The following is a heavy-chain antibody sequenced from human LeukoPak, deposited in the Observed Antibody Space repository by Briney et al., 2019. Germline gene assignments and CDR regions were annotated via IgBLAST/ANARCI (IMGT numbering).Heavy chain of an antibody. CDR2: TYYRSKWYN. D-gene: IGHD5-24*01. CDR1: GDSVSGNSTA. J-gene: IGHJ3*01. CDR3: ARGGQGDGYSADEAFDF. V-gene: IGHV6-1*01. Sequence: SQTLSLTCAISGDSVSGNSTAYNWIRQSPSRGLEWLGRTYYRSKWYNDYAVSVKSRIIINPDTSKNQLSLQLKSVTPEDTAVYYCARGGQGDGYSADEAFDFWGQGTMVTVSS.